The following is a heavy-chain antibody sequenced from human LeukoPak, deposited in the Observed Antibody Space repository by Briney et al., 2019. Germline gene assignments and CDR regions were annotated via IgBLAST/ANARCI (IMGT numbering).Heavy chain of an antibody. CDR3: AKDALYYSNAADYFDY. CDR1: GFTFSSYA. V-gene: IGHV3-23*01. J-gene: IGHJ4*02. Sequence: PGGSLRLSCAASGFTFSSYAMSWVRQAPGKGLEWVSIINNGDGSAYHADSVKGRFTISRDNSRNTLDLQMNSLRVEDTAVYYCAKDALYYSNAADYFDYWGQGTLVTVSS. D-gene: IGHD4-11*01. CDR2: INNGDGSA.